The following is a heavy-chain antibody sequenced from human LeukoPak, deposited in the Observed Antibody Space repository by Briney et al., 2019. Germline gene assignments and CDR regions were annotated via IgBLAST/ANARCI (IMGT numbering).Heavy chain of an antibody. J-gene: IGHJ4*02. CDR2: ISGSGGST. V-gene: IGHV3-23*01. CDR1: GFTFSSYA. CDR3: AKGNFWSGYYKLDY. Sequence: GGSLRLSCAASGFTFSSYAMSWVRQAPGKGLEWVSAISGSGGSTYYADSVKGRFTISRDNSKNTLYLQMNSLRAEDTAVYYCAKGNFWSGYYKLDYWGQGTLVTVSS. D-gene: IGHD3-3*01.